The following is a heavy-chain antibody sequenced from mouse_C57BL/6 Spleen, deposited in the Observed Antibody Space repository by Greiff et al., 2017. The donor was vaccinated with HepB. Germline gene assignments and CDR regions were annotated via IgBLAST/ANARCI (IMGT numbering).Heavy chain of an antibody. D-gene: IGHD3-1*01. CDR3: AREAISGNYFDY. V-gene: IGHV3-8*01. CDR1: GYSITSDY. J-gene: IGHJ2*01. Sequence: EVKLVESGPGLAKPSQTLSLTCSVTGYSITSDYWNWIRKFPGNKLEYMGYISYSGSTYYNPSPKSRITITRDTSKNQYYLQLNSVTTEDTATDYCAREAISGNYFDYWGQGTTLTVSS. CDR2: ISYSGST.